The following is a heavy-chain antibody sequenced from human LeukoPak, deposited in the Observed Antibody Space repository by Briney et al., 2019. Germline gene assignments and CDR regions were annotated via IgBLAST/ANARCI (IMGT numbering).Heavy chain of an antibody. D-gene: IGHD2-21*02. V-gene: IGHV1-69*13. CDR3: ARDLGDPNCGGDREAGDNWFDP. J-gene: IGHJ5*02. CDR1: GGTFSSYA. Sequence: GASVKVSCKASGGTFSSYAISWVRQAPGQGLEWMGGIIPIFGTANYAQKFQGRVTITADESTSTAYMELSSLRSEDTAVYYCARDLGDPNCGGDREAGDNWFDPWGQGTLVTVSS. CDR2: IIPIFGTA.